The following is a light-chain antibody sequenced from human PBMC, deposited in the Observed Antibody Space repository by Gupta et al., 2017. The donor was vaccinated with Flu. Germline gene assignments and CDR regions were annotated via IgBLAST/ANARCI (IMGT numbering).Light chain of an antibody. J-gene: IGLJ2*01. Sequence: GDALPKQYAHWYQQKPGQAPVLVIYKDSERPSGIPERFSGSSSGTTVTLTISGVQAEDEADYYCQSADSSGTYVVFGGGTKLTVL. CDR3: QSADSSGTYVV. V-gene: IGLV3-25*03. CDR1: ALPKQY. CDR2: KDS.